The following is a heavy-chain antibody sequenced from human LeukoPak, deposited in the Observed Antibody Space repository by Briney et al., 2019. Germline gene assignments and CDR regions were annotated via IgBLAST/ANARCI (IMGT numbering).Heavy chain of an antibody. V-gene: IGHV4-34*01. CDR2: INHSGST. CDR1: GGSFSGYY. J-gene: IGHJ5*02. Sequence: PSETLSLTCAVYGGSFSGYYWSWIRQPPGKGLEWIGEINHSGSTNYNPSLKSRVTISVDTSKNQFSLKLSSVTAADTAVYYCARRLSSSGWYGRERYNWFDPWGQGTLVTVSS. D-gene: IGHD6-19*01. CDR3: ARRLSSSGWYGRERYNWFDP.